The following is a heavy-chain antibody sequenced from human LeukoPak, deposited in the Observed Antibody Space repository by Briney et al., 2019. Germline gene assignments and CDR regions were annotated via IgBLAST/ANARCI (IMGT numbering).Heavy chain of an antibody. CDR3: AKDVSLYYDTSGHPHC. J-gene: IGHJ4*02. Sequence: GGSLRLSCAASGFTFDDYAMHWVRRAPGKALEWVSGITWNSVGIGYADSVKGRFTISRDNAKNSLYLQMNSLRAEDTALYYCAKDVSLYYDTSGHPHCWGQGTLVTVSS. CDR2: ITWNSVGI. D-gene: IGHD3-22*01. CDR1: GFTFDDYA. V-gene: IGHV3-9*01.